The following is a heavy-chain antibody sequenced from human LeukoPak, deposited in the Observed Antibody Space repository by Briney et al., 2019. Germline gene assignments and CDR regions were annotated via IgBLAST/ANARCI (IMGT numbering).Heavy chain of an antibody. V-gene: IGHV4-39*07. CDR3: ARVFPLAVNDGFDI. CDR2: IYYSGTT. J-gene: IGHJ3*02. Sequence: SETLSLTCTVSGGSISSSPYYWGWIRQPPGKGLEWIGSIYYSGTTHYNPSLESRVTISVDTSKNQFSLKLSSVTAADTAVYYCARVFPLAVNDGFDIWGQGTKVTVSS. CDR1: GGSISSSPYY. D-gene: IGHD2-21*01.